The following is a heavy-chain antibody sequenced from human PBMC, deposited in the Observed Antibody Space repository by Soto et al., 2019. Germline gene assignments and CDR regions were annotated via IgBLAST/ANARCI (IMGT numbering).Heavy chain of an antibody. CDR1: GFTFSSYA. CDR2: ISGSGGST. CDR3: ATWGTVSGAFDI. V-gene: IGHV3-23*01. Sequence: PGGSLRLSCAASGFTFSSYAMSWVRQAPGKGLEWVSAISGSGGSTYYADSVKGRFTISRDNSKNTLYLQMNSLRAEDTAVYYCATWGTVSGAFDIWGQGTMVTVSS. J-gene: IGHJ3*02. D-gene: IGHD7-27*01.